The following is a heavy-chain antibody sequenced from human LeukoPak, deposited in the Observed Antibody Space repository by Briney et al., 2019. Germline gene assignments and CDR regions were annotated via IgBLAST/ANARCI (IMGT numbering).Heavy chain of an antibody. CDR3: ARVFRTAAGSYFYYYGMDV. D-gene: IGHD6-13*01. CDR2: MSYSGST. Sequence: SETLSLTCTVSGGSISSGSYYWSWIRQPPGKGLEWIGYMSYSGSTNYNPSLKSRVTISVDTSKNQFSLKLSSVTAADTAVYYCARVFRTAAGSYFYYYGMDVWGQGTTVTVSS. J-gene: IGHJ6*02. CDR1: GGSISSGSYY. V-gene: IGHV4-61*01.